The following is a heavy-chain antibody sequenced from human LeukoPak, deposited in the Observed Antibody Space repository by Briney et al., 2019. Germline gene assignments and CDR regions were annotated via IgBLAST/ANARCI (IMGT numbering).Heavy chain of an antibody. CDR2: IYPGDSDT. D-gene: IGHD4-17*01. Sequence: GESLKISCKGSGYSFTNYWIGWVRQMPGKGLEWMGIIYPGDSDTRYSPSSQGQVTISADKSISTAYLQWSSLKASDTAMYYCARHWGVTTETNSFDRWGQGTLVTVSS. CDR3: ARHWGVTTETNSFDR. J-gene: IGHJ5*02. CDR1: GYSFTNYW. V-gene: IGHV5-51*01.